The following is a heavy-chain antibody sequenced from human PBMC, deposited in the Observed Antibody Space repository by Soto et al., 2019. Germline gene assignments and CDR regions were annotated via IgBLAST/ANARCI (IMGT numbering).Heavy chain of an antibody. D-gene: IGHD3-9*01. V-gene: IGHV3-23*01. J-gene: IGHJ4*02. CDR1: GFTFSSYA. Sequence: GGSLRLSCAASGFTFSSYAMSWVRQAPGKGLEWVSAISGSGGSTYYADSVKGRFTISRDNSKNTLYLQMNSLRAEDTAVYYCAKVLPYYDILTGYFRFGYWGQGTLVTVSS. CDR2: ISGSGGST. CDR3: AKVLPYYDILTGYFRFGY.